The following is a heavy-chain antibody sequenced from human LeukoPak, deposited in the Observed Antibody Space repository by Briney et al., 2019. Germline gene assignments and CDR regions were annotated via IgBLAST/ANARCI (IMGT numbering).Heavy chain of an antibody. CDR1: GYTFTSYD. Sequence: ASVKVSCKASGYTFTSYDINWVRQATGQGVEWMGWMNPKSGNTGYPQKFQGRVTMTRHTSTSTAYMELSSLRSEDAAVYYCARKCFPCSSASCYPSNWFDPWGQGTLVTVPS. CDR3: ARKCFPCSSASCYPSNWFDP. D-gene: IGHD2-2*01. V-gene: IGHV1-8*01. J-gene: IGHJ5*02. CDR2: MNPKSGNT.